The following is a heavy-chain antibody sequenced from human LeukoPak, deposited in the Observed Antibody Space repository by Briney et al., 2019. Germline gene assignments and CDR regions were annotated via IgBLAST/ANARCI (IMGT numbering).Heavy chain of an antibody. V-gene: IGHV4-39*02. CDR1: GDSISRSTYY. D-gene: IGHD6-25*01. Sequence: PSETLSLTCTVSGDSISRSTYYWAWIRQPPVKGLEWIGSVYYGRSPYFNPSLESRATISVDTSKNHFSLKMSSVTAADTAVYYCARSSGTGTFSYWGQGTLVTVSS. CDR3: ARSSGTGTFSY. CDR2: VYYGRSP. J-gene: IGHJ4*02.